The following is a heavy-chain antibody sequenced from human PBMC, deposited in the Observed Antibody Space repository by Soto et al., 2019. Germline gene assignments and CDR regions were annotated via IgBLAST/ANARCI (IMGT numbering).Heavy chain of an antibody. V-gene: IGHV3-9*01. CDR1: GFTFDDYA. CDR3: AKDGPAGIAKHTDNYYYYYYMDV. D-gene: IGHD6-13*01. CDR2: ISWNSGSI. J-gene: IGHJ6*03. Sequence: EVQLVESGGGLVQPGRSLRLSCAASGFTFDDYAMHWVRQAPGKGLEWVSGISWNSGSIGYADSVKGRFTISRDNAKNSLYLQMNSLRAEVTALCYCAKDGPAGIAKHTDNYYYYYYMDVWGKGTTVTVSS.